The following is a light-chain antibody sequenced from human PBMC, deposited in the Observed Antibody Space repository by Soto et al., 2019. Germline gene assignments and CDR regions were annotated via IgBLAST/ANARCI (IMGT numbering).Light chain of an antibody. CDR1: QSVSSN. V-gene: IGKV3-15*01. CDR2: GAS. Sequence: EIVMTQSPATLSVSPGERATLSCRASQSVSSNLAWYQQKPGQAPRLLIYGASTRATGIPARFSGSGSGTEFTLTISSLQSEDFAVYYCQQDNSWPPCTFGQGTKVEIK. CDR3: QQDNSWPPCT. J-gene: IGKJ1*01.